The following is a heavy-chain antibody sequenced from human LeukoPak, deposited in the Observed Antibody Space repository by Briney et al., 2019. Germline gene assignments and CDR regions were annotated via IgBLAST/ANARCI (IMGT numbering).Heavy chain of an antibody. Sequence: GGSLRLSCAASGFTFSSYAMSWVRQAPGKGLEWVSAISGSGGSTYYADSVKGRFTISRDNSKNTLYLQMNSLRAEDTAVYYCALGLRYCSSTSCYPYAFDIWGQGTVVTVSS. CDR1: GFTFSSYA. D-gene: IGHD2-2*01. CDR3: ALGLRYCSSTSCYPYAFDI. CDR2: ISGSGGST. V-gene: IGHV3-23*01. J-gene: IGHJ3*02.